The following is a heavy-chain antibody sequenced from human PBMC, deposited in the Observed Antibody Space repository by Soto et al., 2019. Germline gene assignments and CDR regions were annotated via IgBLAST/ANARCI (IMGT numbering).Heavy chain of an antibody. CDR3: AKEPVGPDWYFDL. J-gene: IGHJ2*01. CDR2: ISGSGGST. V-gene: IGHV3-23*01. Sequence: GGSLRLSCAASGGTFSSYAMSWVRQAPGKGLEWVSAISGSGGSTHYADSVKGRFTVSRDNSKNTLYLQMNSLRAEDTAVYNCAKEPVGPDWYFDLWGRGTLVTVSS. CDR1: GGTFSSYA.